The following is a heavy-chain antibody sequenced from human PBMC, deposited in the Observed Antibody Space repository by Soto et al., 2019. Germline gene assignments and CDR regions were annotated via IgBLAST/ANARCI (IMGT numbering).Heavy chain of an antibody. CDR2: ISAYNGNT. Sequence: ASVKVSCKAAGYTFTSYGISWVRQAPGQGLEWMGWISAYNGNTNYAQKLQGRVTMTTDTSTSTAYMELRSLRSDDTAVYYCARGYSSSWYGSDYSYYGMDVWGQGTTVTVSS. CDR3: ARGYSSSWYGSDYSYYGMDV. J-gene: IGHJ6*02. CDR1: GYTFTSYG. V-gene: IGHV1-18*01. D-gene: IGHD6-13*01.